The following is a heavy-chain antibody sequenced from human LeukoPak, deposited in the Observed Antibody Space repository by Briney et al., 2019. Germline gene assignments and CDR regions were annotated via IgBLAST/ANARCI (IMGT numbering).Heavy chain of an antibody. CDR3: AKHDFYGAGSLGSH. Sequence: PGGSLRLSCAASGFTFSNYGMHWVRQAPGMGLEWVTFIRYDGSNIFIADSVKGRFTISRDNSKNTLYLEMNSLRVEDTAVYYCAKHDFYGAGSLGSHWGQGTLVTVSS. J-gene: IGHJ4*02. D-gene: IGHD3-10*01. CDR1: GFTFSNYG. CDR2: IRYDGSNI. V-gene: IGHV3-30*02.